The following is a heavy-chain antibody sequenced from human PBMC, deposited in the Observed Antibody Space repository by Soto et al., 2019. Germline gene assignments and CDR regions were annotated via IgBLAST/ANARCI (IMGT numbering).Heavy chain of an antibody. V-gene: IGHV4-61*01. CDR3: ARDGGIAAAGRGNWFDP. J-gene: IGHJ5*02. D-gene: IGHD6-13*01. CDR2: IYYSGST. Sequence: SETLSLTCTVSGGSVSSGSYYWSWIRQPPGKGLEWIGYIYYSGSTNYSPSLKSRVTISVDTSKNQFSLKLSSVTAADTAVYYCARDGGIAAAGRGNWFDPWGQGTLVTAPQ. CDR1: GGSVSSGSYY.